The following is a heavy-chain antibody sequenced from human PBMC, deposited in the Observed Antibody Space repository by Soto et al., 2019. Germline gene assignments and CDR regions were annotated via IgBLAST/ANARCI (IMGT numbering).Heavy chain of an antibody. D-gene: IGHD3-10*01. J-gene: IGHJ5*02. CDR3: ARKSPFYYGSGSSRFDP. Sequence: QVQLQQWGAGLLKPSETLSLTCAVYGGSFSGYYWSWIRQPPGKGLEWIGEINHSGSTNYNPSLKSRVTISVDTPKNQFSLKLSSVTAAATAVYYCARKSPFYYGSGSSRFDPWGQGTLVTVSS. V-gene: IGHV4-34*01. CDR2: INHSGST. CDR1: GGSFSGYY.